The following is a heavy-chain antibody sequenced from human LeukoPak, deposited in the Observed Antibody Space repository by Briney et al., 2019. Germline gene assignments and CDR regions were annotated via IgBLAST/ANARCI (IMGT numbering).Heavy chain of an antibody. Sequence: PGASLSISCQTSGSIFTDYWIGGVRQLPGKGLEWMGLIFPGDSDTSYSPSFQGQVSISADKSITTAYLQWSSLKASDTAIYYCVRHPQFYWGSSWFDSWVQGTLVTVSS. D-gene: IGHD3-10*01. CDR1: GSIFTDYW. J-gene: IGHJ5*01. V-gene: IGHV5-51*01. CDR2: IFPGDSDT. CDR3: VRHPQFYWGSSWFDS.